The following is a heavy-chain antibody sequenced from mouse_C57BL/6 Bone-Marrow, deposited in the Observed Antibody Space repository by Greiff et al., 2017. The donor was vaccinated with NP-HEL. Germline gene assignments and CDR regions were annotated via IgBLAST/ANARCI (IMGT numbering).Heavy chain of an antibody. CDR3: ARVNLKGSFDY. CDR1: GYTFTDYY. CDR2: INPNNGGT. V-gene: IGHV1-26*01. J-gene: IGHJ2*01. Sequence: EVQLQQSGPELVKPGASVKISCKASGYTFTDYYMNWVKQSHGKSLEWIGDINPNNGGTSYNQKFKGKATLTVDKSSSTAYMERRSLTSEDSAVYYCARVNLKGSFDYWGQGTTLTVSS.